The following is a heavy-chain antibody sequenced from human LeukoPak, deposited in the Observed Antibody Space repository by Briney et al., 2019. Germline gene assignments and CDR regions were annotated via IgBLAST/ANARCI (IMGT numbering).Heavy chain of an antibody. J-gene: IGHJ3*02. D-gene: IGHD2-2*01. CDR1: GESFSGYY. CDR3: ARPNHCSSTNCNDAFDI. Sequence: PSETLSLTCAVYGESFSGYYWTWIRQPPGKGLEWIGDINHSGSSNYNPSLKSRVTISVDTSKNQFSLKLSSVTAADTAVYYCARPNHCSSTNCNDAFDIWGQGTVVTVSS. CDR2: INHSGSS. V-gene: IGHV4-34*01.